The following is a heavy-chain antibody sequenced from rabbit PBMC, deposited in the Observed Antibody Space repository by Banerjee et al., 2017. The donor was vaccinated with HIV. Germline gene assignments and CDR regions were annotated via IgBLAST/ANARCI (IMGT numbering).Heavy chain of an antibody. CDR2: IYAESSDST. Sequence: QEQLEESGGDLVKPEGSLTLTCTASGFSFSSSYWICWVRQAPGKGLEWIACIYAESSDSTYYASWAKGRFTISKSSSTTVTLQMTSLSAADTASYFCARDSSGWGTTLLDLWGPGTLVTVS. D-gene: IGHD4-1*01. CDR1: GFSFSSSYW. J-gene: IGHJ6*01. V-gene: IGHV1S45*01. CDR3: ARDSSGWGTTLLDL.